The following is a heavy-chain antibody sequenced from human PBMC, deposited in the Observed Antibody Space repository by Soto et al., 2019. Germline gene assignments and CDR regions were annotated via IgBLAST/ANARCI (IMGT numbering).Heavy chain of an antibody. Sequence: QVTLKESGPVLVKPTETLTLTCTVSGFSLSNAKMGVTWIRQPPGKALEWLAHIFSNDEKSYSTSLKSRLTIHSDTSKSEVVLTMTNMDPVDTATYYCARISRDGYNFLDFWGQGTLVTVSS. D-gene: IGHD5-12*01. J-gene: IGHJ4*02. CDR2: IFSNDEK. V-gene: IGHV2-26*01. CDR3: ARISRDGYNFLDF. CDR1: GFSLSNAKMG.